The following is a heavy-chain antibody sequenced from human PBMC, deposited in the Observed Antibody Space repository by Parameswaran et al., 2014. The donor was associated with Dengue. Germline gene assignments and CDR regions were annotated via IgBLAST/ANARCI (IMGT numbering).Heavy chain of an antibody. CDR2: INEDATKK. Sequence: RWIRQPPGKGLEWVGNINEDATKKYYVGSVEGRFTISRDNAKNSVYLHVNDLRAEDTAIYYCARGVWIAALAVSTMDIWGQGTMVTVSS. D-gene: IGHD2/OR15-2a*01. J-gene: IGHJ3*02. V-gene: IGHV3-7*01. CDR3: ARGVWIAALAVSTMDI.